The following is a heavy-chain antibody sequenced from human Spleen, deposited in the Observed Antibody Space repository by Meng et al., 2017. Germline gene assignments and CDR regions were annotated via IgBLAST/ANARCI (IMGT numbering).Heavy chain of an antibody. CDR1: GFTFSNYA. J-gene: IGHJ4*02. V-gene: IGHV3-23*01. CDR2: ITGSGGAT. CDR3: AKEGESGDFFDY. Sequence: GGSLRLSCAASGFTFSNYAMSWVRQAPGKGLEWVSTITGSGGATYDADSVKGRFTISRDNSRNTVNLQMNSLRAEDAAVYYCAKEGESGDFFDYWGQGTLVTVSS. D-gene: IGHD2-8*02.